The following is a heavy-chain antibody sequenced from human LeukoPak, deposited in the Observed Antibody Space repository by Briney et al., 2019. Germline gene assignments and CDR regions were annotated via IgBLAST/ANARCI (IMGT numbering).Heavy chain of an antibody. D-gene: IGHD5-12*01. CDR3: AKVESEYSGYVPSLYFDY. CDR2: ISYDGSNK. Sequence: GGSLRLSCAASGFTLSSYGMHWVRQAPGKGLEWVAVISYDGSNKYYADSVKGRFTISRDNSKNTLYLQMNSLRAEDTAVYYCAKVESEYSGYVPSLYFDYWGQGTLVTVSS. CDR1: GFTLSSYG. V-gene: IGHV3-30*18. J-gene: IGHJ4*02.